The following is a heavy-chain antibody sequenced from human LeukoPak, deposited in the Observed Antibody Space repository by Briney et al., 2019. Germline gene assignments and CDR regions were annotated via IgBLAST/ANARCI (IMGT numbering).Heavy chain of an antibody. CDR1: GGSINSGGYY. CDR3: ARDSREGELVPFDY. D-gene: IGHD1-7*01. V-gene: IGHV4-30-2*01. Sequence: SETLSLTCTVSGGSINSGGYYWSWIRQPPGKGLEWIGYIYHTGNTYYNPSLKSRVTISVDTSKNHFSLKLSSVTAADTAVYYCARDSREGELVPFDYWGQGTLVTVSS. J-gene: IGHJ4*02. CDR2: IYHTGNT.